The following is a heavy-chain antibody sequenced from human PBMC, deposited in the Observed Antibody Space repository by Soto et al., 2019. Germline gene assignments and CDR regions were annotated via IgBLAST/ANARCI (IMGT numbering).Heavy chain of an antibody. CDR3: ARADCSSTSCREAWFDP. J-gene: IGHJ5*02. V-gene: IGHV4-61*01. D-gene: IGHD2-2*01. CDR2: IYYSGST. CDR1: GGSVSSGSYY. Sequence: SETLSLTCTVSGGSVSSGSYYWSWIQQPPGKGLEWIGYIYYSGSTNYNPSLKSRVTISVDTSKNQFSLKLSSVTAADTAVYYCARADCSSTSCREAWFDPWGQGTLVTVSS.